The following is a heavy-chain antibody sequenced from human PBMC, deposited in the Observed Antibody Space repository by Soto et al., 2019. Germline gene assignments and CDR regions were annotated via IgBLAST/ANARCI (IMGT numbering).Heavy chain of an antibody. Sequence: QVQLVESGGGVVQPGRSLRLSCAASGFTFSSYGMHWVRQAPGKGLEWVAVISYDGSNKYYADSVKGRFTISRDNSKNTLYLQMNSLRAEDTAVYYCAKDLGYGMDVWGQGTTVTVSS. CDR2: ISYDGSNK. CDR1: GFTFSSYG. J-gene: IGHJ6*02. D-gene: IGHD3-16*01. CDR3: AKDLGYGMDV. V-gene: IGHV3-30*18.